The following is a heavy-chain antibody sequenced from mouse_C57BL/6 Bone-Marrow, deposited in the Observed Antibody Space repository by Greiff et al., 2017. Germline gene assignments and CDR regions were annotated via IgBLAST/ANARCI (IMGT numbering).Heavy chain of an antibody. CDR3: ARWSFAY. CDR1: GYTFTSYW. Sequence: VKLQQSGAELVRPGSSVKLSCKASGYTFTSYWMHWVKQRPIQGLEWIGNIDPSDSETHYNQKFKDKATLTVDKSSSTAYMQLSSLTSEDSAVYYCARWSFAYWGQGTLVTVSA. CDR2: IDPSDSET. V-gene: IGHV1-52*01. J-gene: IGHJ3*01.